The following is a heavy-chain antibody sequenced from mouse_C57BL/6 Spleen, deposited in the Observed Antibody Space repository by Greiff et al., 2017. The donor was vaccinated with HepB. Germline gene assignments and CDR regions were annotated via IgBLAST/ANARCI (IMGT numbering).Heavy chain of an antibody. CDR2: IYPGSGST. Sequence: QVHVKQSGAELVKPGASVKMSCKASGYTFTSYWITWVKQRPGQGLEWIGDIYPGSGSTNYNEKFKSKATLTVDTSSSTAYMQLSSLTSEDSAVYYCARSFYDYDGGYAMDYWGQGTSVTVSS. CDR3: ARSFYDYDGGYAMDY. V-gene: IGHV1-55*01. CDR1: GYTFTSYW. D-gene: IGHD2-4*01. J-gene: IGHJ4*01.